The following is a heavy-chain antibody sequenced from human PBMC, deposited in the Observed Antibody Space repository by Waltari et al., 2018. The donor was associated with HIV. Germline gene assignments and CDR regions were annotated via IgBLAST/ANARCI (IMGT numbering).Heavy chain of an antibody. D-gene: IGHD2-2*01. CDR3: ARERRYGYCSSTSCYDAFDI. CDR2: IYYSGST. J-gene: IGHJ3*02. V-gene: IGHV4-39*02. Sequence: WIGSIYYSGSTYYNPSLKSRVTISVDTSKNQFSLKLSSVTAADTAVYYCARERRYGYCSSTSCYDAFDIWGQGTMVTVSS.